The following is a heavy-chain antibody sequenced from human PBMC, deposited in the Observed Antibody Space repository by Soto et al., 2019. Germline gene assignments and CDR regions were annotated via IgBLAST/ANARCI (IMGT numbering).Heavy chain of an antibody. Sequence: NPSETLSLTCTVSGYYMTSGFYWGWIRQTPGKGLEWIGSVYHSGATYYNPSLQSRVSISVDTSKNHFSLKLISLTATDTGTYFCARERSFMRPKGWFEPWGQGTQVTVSS. V-gene: IGHV4-38-2*02. CDR1: GYYMTSGFY. D-gene: IGHD6-13*01. CDR2: VYHSGAT. J-gene: IGHJ5*02. CDR3: ARERSFMRPKGWFEP.